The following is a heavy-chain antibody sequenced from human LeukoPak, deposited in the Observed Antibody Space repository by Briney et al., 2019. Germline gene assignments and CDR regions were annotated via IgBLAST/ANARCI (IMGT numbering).Heavy chain of an antibody. CDR3: ASGANVDTSMASYYFDY. CDR1: GFTFSSYA. Sequence: GGSLRLSCTASGFTFSSYAMNWVRQAPGKGLEWVSGIGAGGTFTYYADSVKGRFTISRDNSRNTLYLQMNSLRADDTAVYYCASGANVDTSMASYYFDYWGQGTLVTVSS. D-gene: IGHD5-18*01. J-gene: IGHJ4*02. V-gene: IGHV3-23*01. CDR2: IGAGGTFT.